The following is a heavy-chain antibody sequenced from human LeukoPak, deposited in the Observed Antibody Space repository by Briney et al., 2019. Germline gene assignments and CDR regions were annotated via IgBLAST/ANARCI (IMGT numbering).Heavy chain of an antibody. CDR3: ARAGPSTIFGVVMGGFDY. J-gene: IGHJ4*02. Sequence: ASVKVSCKASGNTFASYDVNWVRQATGQGLEWMGWIIPIFGTANYAQKFQGRVTITTDESTSTAYMELSSLRSEDTAVYYCARAGPSTIFGVVMGGFDYWGQGTLVTVSS. CDR2: IIPIFGTA. V-gene: IGHV1-69*05. D-gene: IGHD3-3*01. CDR1: GNTFASYD.